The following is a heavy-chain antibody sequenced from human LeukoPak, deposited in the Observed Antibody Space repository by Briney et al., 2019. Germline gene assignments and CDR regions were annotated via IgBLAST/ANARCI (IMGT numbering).Heavy chain of an antibody. CDR3: ARGTRARGTCDNCYSSSLDY. CDR2: INVYNGKT. Sequence: ASLKVSCEASGYTFTSLHINWLRQAPGQGLEWMGWINVYNGKTHYSQNLQGRVTMTRDTSTNTVYLELRSLRFDDTAVYYCARGTRARGTCDNCYSSSLDYWGQGTLLTVSS. V-gene: IGHV1-18*01. J-gene: IGHJ4*02. CDR1: GYTFTSLH. D-gene: IGHD2-15*01.